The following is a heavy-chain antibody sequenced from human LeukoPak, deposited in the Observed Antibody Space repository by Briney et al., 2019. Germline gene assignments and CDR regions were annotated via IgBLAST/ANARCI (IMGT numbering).Heavy chain of an antibody. V-gene: IGHV4-34*01. J-gene: IGHJ5*02. CDR1: GGSFSGYY. Sequence: SETLSLTCAVYGGSFSGYYWSWIRQPPGKGLGWIGEINHSGSTNYNPSLKSRVTISVDTSKNQFSLKLSSVTAADTAVYYCARRSGWFGEFNNWFDPWGQGTLVTVSS. CDR3: ARRSGWFGEFNNWFDP. D-gene: IGHD3-10*01. CDR2: INHSGST.